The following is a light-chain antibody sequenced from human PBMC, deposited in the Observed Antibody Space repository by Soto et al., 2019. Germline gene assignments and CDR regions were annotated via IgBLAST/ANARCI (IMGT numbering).Light chain of an antibody. CDR2: GPS. Sequence: EILLTQSPGTLSLSPGERATLSCRASQSVPKNYLAWYQQEPGQAPRLLIYGPSSRATGIPDRFSGSGSGTALTLTISRLEPEDFAVYYCHQYATSPQTFGQGTKVEIK. CDR1: QSVPKNY. J-gene: IGKJ1*01. V-gene: IGKV3-20*01. CDR3: HQYATSPQT.